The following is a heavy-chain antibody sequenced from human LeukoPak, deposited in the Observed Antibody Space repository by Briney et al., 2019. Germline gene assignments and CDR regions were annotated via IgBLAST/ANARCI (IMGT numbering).Heavy chain of an antibody. Sequence: SVKVSCKASGGTFSSYAISWVRQAPGQGLEWMGGIIPIFGTANYAQKFQGRVTITADESTSTAYMELSSLRSDDTAVYYCARTPLPYYYGMDVWGQGTTVTVSS. CDR2: IIPIFGTA. V-gene: IGHV1-69*13. CDR3: ARTPLPYYYGMDV. J-gene: IGHJ6*02. CDR1: GGTFSSYA.